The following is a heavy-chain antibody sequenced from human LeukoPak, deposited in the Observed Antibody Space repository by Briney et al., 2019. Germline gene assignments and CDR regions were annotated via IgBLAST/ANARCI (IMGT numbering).Heavy chain of an antibody. D-gene: IGHD2-2*01. CDR2: INPNSGGT. J-gene: IGHJ6*03. V-gene: IGHV1-2*02. CDR3: ARDDIVVVPAAMLRHDRYYYYMDV. Sequence: GASVKVSCKASGYTFTGYYMHWVRQAAGQGLEWMGWINPNSGGTNYAQKFQGRVTMTRDTSIRTAYMELSRLRSDDTAVYYCARDDIVVVPAAMLRHDRYYYYMDVWGKGTTVTVSS. CDR1: GYTFTGYY.